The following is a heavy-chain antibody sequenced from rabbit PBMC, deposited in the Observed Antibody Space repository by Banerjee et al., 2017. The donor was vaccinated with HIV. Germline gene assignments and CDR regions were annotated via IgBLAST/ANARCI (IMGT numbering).Heavy chain of an antibody. CDR2: IYTGSSGAT. J-gene: IGHJ4*01. D-gene: IGHD4-1*01. CDR3: ARGDANSGWGLNL. Sequence: QEQLVESGGGLVKPGASLTLTCTASGFSFSSGYDMCWVRQAPGKGLEWIACIYTGSSGATAYASWAKGRFTISKTSSTTVTLQMTSLTAADTATYFCARGDANSGWGLNLWGPGTLVTVS. CDR1: GFSFSSGYD. V-gene: IGHV1S45*01.